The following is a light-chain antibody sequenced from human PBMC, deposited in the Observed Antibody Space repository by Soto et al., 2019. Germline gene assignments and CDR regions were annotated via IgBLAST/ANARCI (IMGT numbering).Light chain of an antibody. V-gene: IGKV3-20*01. CDR2: GAS. J-gene: IGKJ2*01. CDR1: QSVDSRF. Sequence: ESMLTQSPGTLSLSPGERATLSCRASQSVDSRFLTWYQQKPGQTPRLLIYGASIRATGIPDRFSGSGSGTDFILIISRVEPEDSAVYYCLQFGTSPPAFTFGQGTKLEI. CDR3: LQFGTSPPAFT.